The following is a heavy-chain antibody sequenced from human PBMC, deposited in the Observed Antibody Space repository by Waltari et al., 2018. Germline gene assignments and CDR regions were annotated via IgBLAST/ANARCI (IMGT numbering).Heavy chain of an antibody. V-gene: IGHV3-7*01. D-gene: IGHD3-16*01. CDR2: IKQDGSEK. J-gene: IGHJ4*02. Sequence: EVQLVESGGGLVQPGGSLRLSCAASGFTLSSFSMNWVRKAPGKGLEWVANIKQDGSEKYYVDSVKGRFTISRDNAKNSLYLQMNSLRGEDTAVYYCAREGTYDFDYWGQGTLVTVSS. CDR1: GFTLSSFS. CDR3: AREGTYDFDY.